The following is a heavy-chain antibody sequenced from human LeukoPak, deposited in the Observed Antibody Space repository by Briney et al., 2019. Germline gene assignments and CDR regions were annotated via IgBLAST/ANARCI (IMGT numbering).Heavy chain of an antibody. CDR2: INSDGSST. CDR1: GFTFSSYW. J-gene: IGHJ4*02. CDR3: AKDLITMIVVVSYYFDY. V-gene: IGHV3-74*01. Sequence: GGSLRLSCAASGFTFSSYWMHWVRQAPGKGLVWVSRINSDGSSTSYADSVKGRFTISRDNAKNTLYLQMNSLRAEDTAVYYCAKDLITMIVVVSYYFDYWGQGTLVTVSS. D-gene: IGHD3-22*01.